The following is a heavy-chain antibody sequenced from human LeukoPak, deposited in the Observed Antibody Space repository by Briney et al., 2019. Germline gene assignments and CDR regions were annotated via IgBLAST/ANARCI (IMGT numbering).Heavy chain of an antibody. CDR1: GGSLSGYY. D-gene: IGHD4-17*01. J-gene: IGHJ3*01. CDR2: IHHDGRN. Sequence: SETLSLTCAVSGGSLSGYYWSWIRQSPAKGLEWMGDIHHDGRNRYKSSFKSRITIFLVSSKNEVSLRLSPVTPADTALYFCARDVVPRDYGDTLNAYDLWGQGTMVTVS. CDR3: ARDVVPRDYGDTLNAYDL. V-gene: IGHV4-34*01.